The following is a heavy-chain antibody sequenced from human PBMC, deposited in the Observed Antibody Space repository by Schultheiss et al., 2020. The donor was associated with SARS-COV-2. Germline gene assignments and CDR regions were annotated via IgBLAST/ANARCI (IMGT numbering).Heavy chain of an antibody. CDR1: GGSISSGGYY. Sequence: LRLSCTVSGGSISSGGYYWSWIRQHPGKGLEWIGYIYYSGSTYYNPSLKSRVTISVDTSKNQFSLKLSSVTAADTAVYYCARWYCSSTSCHDAFDIWGQGTRDTGSS. D-gene: IGHD2-2*01. CDR3: ARWYCSSTSCHDAFDI. V-gene: IGHV4-31*03. J-gene: IGHJ3*02. CDR2: IYYSGST.